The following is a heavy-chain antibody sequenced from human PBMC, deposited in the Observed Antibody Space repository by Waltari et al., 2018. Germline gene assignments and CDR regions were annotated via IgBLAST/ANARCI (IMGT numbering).Heavy chain of an antibody. V-gene: IGHV4-59*01. D-gene: IGHD3-10*01. CDR2: IYSSGST. J-gene: IGHJ4*02. CDR3: ARDRGYQDY. CDR1: AGSISSYY. Sequence: QVQLQESGPGLVKPSETLSLTCTASAGSISSYYWCWIRQPPAKGLEWIGYIYSSGSTNYNPSLKSRVIISVDTSKNQFSLKVRSMTAADTAVYYCARDRGYQDYWGQGTLVTVSS.